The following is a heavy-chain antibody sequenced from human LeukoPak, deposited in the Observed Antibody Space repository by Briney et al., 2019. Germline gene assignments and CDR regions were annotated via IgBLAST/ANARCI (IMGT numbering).Heavy chain of an antibody. CDR2: ISGSGGST. J-gene: IGHJ4*02. D-gene: IGHD6-19*01. CDR1: GFTFSGYA. CDR3: ARVYSSGWYGLDY. V-gene: IGHV3-23*01. Sequence: GGSLRLSCAASGFTFSGYAMSWVRQAPGKGLEWVSAISGSGGSTYYADSVKGRFTISRDNAKNSLYLQMNSLRAEDTAVYYCARVYSSGWYGLDYWGQGTLVTVSS.